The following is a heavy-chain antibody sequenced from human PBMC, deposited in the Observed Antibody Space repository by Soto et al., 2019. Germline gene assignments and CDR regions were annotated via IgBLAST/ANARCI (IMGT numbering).Heavy chain of an antibody. V-gene: IGHV3-23*01. CDR1: GFTFTFYA. CDR2: ITGSGDIT. CDR3: AKEEDSGGYKGFSFDF. D-gene: IGHD3-22*01. Sequence: LRLSCAASGFTFTFYAMSWVRQAPGKGLQCVSGITGSGDITYYADSVKDRFTISRDNSKNTLYLQMNSLRAEDTAVYYCAKEEDSGGYKGFSFDFWGQGALVTVSS. J-gene: IGHJ4*02.